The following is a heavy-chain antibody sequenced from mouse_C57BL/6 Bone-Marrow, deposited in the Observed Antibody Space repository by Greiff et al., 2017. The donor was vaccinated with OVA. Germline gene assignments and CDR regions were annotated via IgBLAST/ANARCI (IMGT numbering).Heavy chain of an antibody. D-gene: IGHD2-2*01. J-gene: IGHJ1*03. CDR2: INSDGGST. V-gene: IGHV5-2*01. Sequence: EVKLQESGGGLVQPGASLKLSCESNEYAFPSHDMSWVRKTPEKRLELVAAINSDGGSTYYPDTMERRFIISRANTKKTLYLQLSSLRSEDTALYYGATSNGDDGYFDVWGTGTTVTVSS. CDR3: ATSNGDDGYFDV. CDR1: EYAFPSHD.